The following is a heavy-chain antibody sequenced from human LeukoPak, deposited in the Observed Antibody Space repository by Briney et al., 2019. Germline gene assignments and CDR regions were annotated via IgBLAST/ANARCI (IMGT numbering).Heavy chain of an antibody. Sequence: SQTLSLTCAISGDSVTNKNAAWNWIRQSPSRGLEWLGRTYYTSRWNNEYAESVKSRITIIPDTSKNQFSLQINSVTPEDTAAYDCARGFFASGWASWGQGTLVTVSS. CDR2: TYYTSRWNN. CDR3: ARGFFASGWAS. V-gene: IGHV6-1*01. CDR1: GDSVTNKNAA. J-gene: IGHJ5*02. D-gene: IGHD6-19*01.